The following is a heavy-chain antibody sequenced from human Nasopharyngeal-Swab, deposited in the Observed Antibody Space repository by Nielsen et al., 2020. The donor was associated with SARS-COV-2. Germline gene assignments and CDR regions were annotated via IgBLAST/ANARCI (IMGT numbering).Heavy chain of an antibody. CDR1: GYTFTSYD. J-gene: IGHJ3*02. V-gene: IGHV1-8*01. CDR3: ARVVWVDWDAFHI. D-gene: IGHD3-16*01. CDR2: MNPNSGNT. Sequence: ASVKVSCKASGYTFTSYDINWVRQATGQGLEWMGWMNPNSGNTDYAQKFQGRVTMTRDTSISTAYMELSRLRSDDTAVYYCARVVWVDWDAFHIWGQGTIVTVSS.